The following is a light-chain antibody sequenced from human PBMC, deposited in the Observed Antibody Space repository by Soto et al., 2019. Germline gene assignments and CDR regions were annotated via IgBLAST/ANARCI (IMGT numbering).Light chain of an antibody. CDR3: QQTHAVPLT. CDR2: GAS. CDR1: QPISNY. Sequence: DVQMTQSPSSLSASVGDRATITCRASQPISNYLNWYQQKAGEAPKVLIFGASSLQTGVPSKFSGSGYGTDFTLIINNLHPDDFATYYCQQTHAVPLTFGQGTRLENK. V-gene: IGKV1-39*01. J-gene: IGKJ5*01.